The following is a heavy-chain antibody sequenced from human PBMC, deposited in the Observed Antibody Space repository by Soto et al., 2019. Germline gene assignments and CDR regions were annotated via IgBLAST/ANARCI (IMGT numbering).Heavy chain of an antibody. V-gene: IGHV3-30-3*01. CDR2: ISYDGSNK. CDR3: ARGNDRPFDY. CDR1: GFTFSSYA. Sequence: LRLSCAASGFTFSSYAMHWVRQAPGKGLEWVAVISYDGSNKYYADSVKGRFTISRDNSKNTLYLQMNSLRAEDTAVYYCARGNDRPFDYWGQGTLVTVSS. D-gene: IGHD2-8*01. J-gene: IGHJ4*02.